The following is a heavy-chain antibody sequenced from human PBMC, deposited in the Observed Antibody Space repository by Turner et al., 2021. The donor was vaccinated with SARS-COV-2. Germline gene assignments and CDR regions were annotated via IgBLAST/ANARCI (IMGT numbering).Heavy chain of an antibody. CDR3: ARDGYSSSSIGYNWFDP. D-gene: IGHD6-6*01. CDR1: GFPFSNYA. Sequence: QVQLVESGGGVVQPGRSLRLSCAASGFPFSNYAMHWVRQAPGKGLEWVAVISYDGSNKYYADSVKGRFTISRDNSKNTLYLQMNSLRAEDTAVYYCARDGYSSSSIGYNWFDPWGQGTLVTVSS. V-gene: IGHV3-30-3*01. CDR2: ISYDGSNK. J-gene: IGHJ5*02.